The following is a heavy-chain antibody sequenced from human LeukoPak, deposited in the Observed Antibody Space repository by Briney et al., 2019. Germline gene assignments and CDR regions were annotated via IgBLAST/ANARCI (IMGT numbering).Heavy chain of an antibody. V-gene: IGHV4-59*01. J-gene: IGHJ3*02. D-gene: IGHD4-23*01. Sequence: SETLSLTCTLSGDSISSYYWSCLPQPPGKGLGWIGYIYYNGSTSYNPSLKGRVIISVDTSKNQFSLKLSSVTAADTAVYYCASTTVVTPSDAFDIWGQGTMVTVSS. CDR2: IYYNGST. CDR3: ASTTVVTPSDAFDI. CDR1: GDSISSYY.